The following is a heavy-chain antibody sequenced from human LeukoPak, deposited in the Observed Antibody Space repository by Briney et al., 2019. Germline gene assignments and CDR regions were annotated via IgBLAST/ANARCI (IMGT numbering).Heavy chain of an antibody. Sequence: GASVKVSCKVSGYTLTELSMHWVRQAPGKGLEWMGGFDPEDGETIYAQKFQGRVTMTEDTSTDTAYMELSSLRSEDTAVYYCATGEEATYPFDYWGQGTLVTVSS. CDR3: ATGEEATYPFDY. J-gene: IGHJ4*02. D-gene: IGHD1-26*01. CDR2: FDPEDGET. CDR1: GYTLTELS. V-gene: IGHV1-24*01.